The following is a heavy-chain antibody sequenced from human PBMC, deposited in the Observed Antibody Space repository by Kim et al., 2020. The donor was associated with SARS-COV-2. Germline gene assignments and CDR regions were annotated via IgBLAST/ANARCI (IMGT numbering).Heavy chain of an antibody. J-gene: IGHJ4*02. Sequence: GGSLRLSCAASGFTFSSYSMNWVRQAPGKGLEWVSSISSSSSYIYYADSVKGRFTISRDNAKNSLYLQMNSLRAEDTAVYYCARDIEYGPYDSSGYYLKWGQGTLVTVSS. CDR2: ISSSSSYI. V-gene: IGHV3-21*01. CDR1: GFTFSSYS. CDR3: ARDIEYGPYDSSGYYLK. D-gene: IGHD3-22*01.